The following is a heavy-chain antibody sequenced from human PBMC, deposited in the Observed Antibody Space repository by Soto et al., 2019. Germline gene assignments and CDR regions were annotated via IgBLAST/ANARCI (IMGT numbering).Heavy chain of an antibody. D-gene: IGHD3-10*01. CDR2: IYYSGST. V-gene: IGHV4-59*12. J-gene: IGHJ4*02. CDR3: VRSASGIGCDY. CDR1: GGSISSYY. Sequence: PSETLSLTCTVSGGSISSYYWSWIRQPPGKGLEWIGYIYYSGSTNYNPSLKSRVTISVDTSKNQFSLKLSSVTAADTAVYYCVRSASGIGCDYWGQGTLVTVSS.